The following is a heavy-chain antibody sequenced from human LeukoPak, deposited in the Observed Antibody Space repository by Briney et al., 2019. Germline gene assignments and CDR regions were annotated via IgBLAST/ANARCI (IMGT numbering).Heavy chain of an antibody. CDR3: AIFHLNGDLEWLLHTQYSWFDP. V-gene: IGHV3-7*01. Sequence: PGGSLRLSCAASGFTFSSYWMSWVRQAPGKGLEWVANIKQDGSEKHYVDSVKGRFTISRGNAKNSMYLQMNSLRAEDTAVYYCAIFHLNGDLEWLLHTQYSWFDPWGQGTLVTVSS. CDR2: IKQDGSEK. CDR1: GFTFSSYW. D-gene: IGHD3-3*01. J-gene: IGHJ5*02.